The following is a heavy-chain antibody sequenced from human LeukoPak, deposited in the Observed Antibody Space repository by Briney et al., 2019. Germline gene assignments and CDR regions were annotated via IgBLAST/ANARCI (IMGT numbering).Heavy chain of an antibody. J-gene: IGHJ6*02. CDR3: ARVGYSSGWAGHYYYGMDV. CDR1: GGSISSGGYY. D-gene: IGHD6-19*01. CDR2: IYYSGST. V-gene: IGHV4-61*08. Sequence: SQTLSLTCTVSGGSISSGGYYWSWIRQPPGKGLEWIGYIYYSGSTNYNPSLKSRVTISVDTSKNQFSLKLSSVTAADTAVYYCARVGYSSGWAGHYYYGMDVWGQGTTVTVSS.